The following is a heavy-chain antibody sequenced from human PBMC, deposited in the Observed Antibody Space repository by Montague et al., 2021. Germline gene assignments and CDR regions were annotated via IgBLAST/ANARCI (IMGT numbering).Heavy chain of an antibody. D-gene: IGHD3-16*01. V-gene: IGHV5-51*01. CDR2: IHPGTSDT. CDR1: GYSFTSHW. Sequence: QPGAEVKKPGESLKISCKGFGYSFTSHWIGWVRQMPGKGLEWMGIIHPGTSDTRYSPSFQGQVTISVDKSISTAYLQWSSLKASDTAMFYCARLITTFGGVSSPNDYWGQGTLVTVSS. CDR3: ARLITTFGGVSSPNDY. J-gene: IGHJ4*02.